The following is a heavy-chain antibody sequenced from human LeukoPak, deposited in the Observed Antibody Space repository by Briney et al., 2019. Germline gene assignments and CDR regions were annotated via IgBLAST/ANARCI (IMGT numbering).Heavy chain of an antibody. CDR1: GGTFSSYA. D-gene: IGHD3-10*01. J-gene: IGHJ6*04. CDR2: IIPIFGTA. V-gene: IGHV1-69*13. CDR3: ARGRFGEFTLNYYYGMDV. Sequence: VASVKVSSKASGGTFSSYAISWVRQAPGQGLEWMGGIIPIFGTANYAQKFQGRVTITADESTSTAYMELSSLRSEDTAVYYCARGRFGEFTLNYYYGMDVWGKGTTVTVSS.